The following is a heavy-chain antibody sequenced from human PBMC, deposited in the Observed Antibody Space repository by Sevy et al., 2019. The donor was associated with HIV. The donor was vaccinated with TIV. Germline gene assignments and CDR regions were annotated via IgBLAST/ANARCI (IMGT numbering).Heavy chain of an antibody. CDR3: VRNTGFMFDS. J-gene: IGHJ4*02. Sequence: ASGKVSCKTSGYTFTGHPLHWVRQAPGHGLEWMGWINTKNGGTNYAQKLQGRVIMTRDTSINTAYMQLTDLRSDDTAMYYCVRNTGFMFDSWGQGTLVTVSS. V-gene: IGHV1-2*02. CDR2: INTKNGGT. CDR1: GYTFTGHP.